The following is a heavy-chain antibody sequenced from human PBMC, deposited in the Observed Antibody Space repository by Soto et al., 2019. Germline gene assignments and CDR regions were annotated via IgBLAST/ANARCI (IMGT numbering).Heavy chain of an antibody. CDR1: GGSFSGYY. CDR3: ARVKIVVVVAANRYFDY. J-gene: IGHJ4*02. CDR2: INHSGST. V-gene: IGHV4-34*01. Sequence: LSLPCAVYGGSFSGYYWSWIRQPPGKGLEWIGEINHSGSTNYNPSLKSRVTISVDTSKNQFSLKLSSVTAADTAVYYCARVKIVVVVAANRYFDYWGQGTLVTVSS. D-gene: IGHD2-15*01.